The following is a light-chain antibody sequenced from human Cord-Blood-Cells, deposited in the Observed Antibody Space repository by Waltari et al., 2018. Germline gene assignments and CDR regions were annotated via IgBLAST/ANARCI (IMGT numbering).Light chain of an antibody. J-gene: IGLJ1*01. Sequence: QSVLTQPPSASGTPGQRVTISCSGSSSNIESNYVYWYQQLPGTGPKLLIYRNNQRPPGVPDRFAGSKSGTSAALASSGLRSEDEDDYYCAAWDDSLSGYVYGTGTKVTVL. CDR3: AAWDDSLSGYV. CDR2: RNN. V-gene: IGLV1-47*01. CDR1: SSNIESNY.